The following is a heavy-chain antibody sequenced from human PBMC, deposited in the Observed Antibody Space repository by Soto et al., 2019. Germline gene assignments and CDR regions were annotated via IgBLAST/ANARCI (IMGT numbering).Heavy chain of an antibody. CDR2: IRNKANSYAT. V-gene: IGHV3-73*01. J-gene: IGHJ4*02. Sequence: RLSCSASGFTFIVCSVPWVRQFSGKGLEWAGRIRNKANSYATAYAASVRGRFTISRDDSKNTAFLQMNSLNTEDTAVYYCISHSPEDMIRTWGQGTLVTVPQ. CDR1: GFTFIVCS. CDR3: ISHSPEDMIRT. D-gene: IGHD2-15*01.